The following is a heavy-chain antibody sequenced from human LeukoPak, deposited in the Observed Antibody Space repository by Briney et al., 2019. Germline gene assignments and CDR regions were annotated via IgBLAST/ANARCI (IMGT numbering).Heavy chain of an antibody. CDR3: ARFTGYLYFDY. CDR2: INHSGIT. Sequence: SETLSLTCDVYDGSFSGFFWGWLRQPPGQGLEWIGEINHSGITNYNPSLKSRVTMSVDTSKNPFSLKLSSVTAADTAVYFCARFTGYLYFDYWGQGTLVTVSS. CDR1: DGSFSGFF. D-gene: IGHD3-9*01. V-gene: IGHV4-34*01. J-gene: IGHJ4*02.